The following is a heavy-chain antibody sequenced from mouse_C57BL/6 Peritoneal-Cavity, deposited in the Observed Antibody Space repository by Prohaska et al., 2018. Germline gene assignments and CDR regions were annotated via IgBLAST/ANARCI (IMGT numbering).Heavy chain of an antibody. Sequence: EVQLLETGGGLVQPGGSRGLSCEGSGFTFSGFWMSWFRQTPGKTLEWIGDINSDGSAINYAPSIKDRFTILRDNDKSTLYLQMSNVRSEDTATYFCMGYGIYWYCDVWGTGTTVTVSS. CDR2: INSDGSAI. CDR3: MGYGIYWYCDV. J-gene: IGHJ1*03. V-gene: IGHV11-2*01. D-gene: IGHD1-1*02. CDR1: GFTFSGFW.